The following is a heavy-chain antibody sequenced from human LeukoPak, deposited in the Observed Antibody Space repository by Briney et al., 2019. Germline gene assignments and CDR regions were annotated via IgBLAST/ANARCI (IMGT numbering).Heavy chain of an antibody. CDR1: GFIFSRYW. D-gene: IGHD6-13*01. CDR3: AKEFVSRSSLSLDD. CDR2: INQDESER. V-gene: IGHV3-7*01. J-gene: IGHJ4*02. Sequence: GGSLRLSCATSGFIFSRYWMSWVRQAPGKGLEWVANINQDESERNYVDSVKGRFTISRDNAKNSLDLQMNSLRAEDTAVYYCAKEFVSRSSLSLDDWGQGTLATVSS.